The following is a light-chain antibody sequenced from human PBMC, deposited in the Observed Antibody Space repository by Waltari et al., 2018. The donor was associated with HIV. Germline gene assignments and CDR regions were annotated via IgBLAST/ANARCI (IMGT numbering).Light chain of an antibody. CDR1: QSLSSD. CDR3: QQYNNWPPKGLT. V-gene: IGKV3-15*01. Sequence: EIVMTQSPASLSVSPGERATLSCRASQSLSSDLAWYQHKPGQAPRLLIYDTSTRATDISARFSGSGSGTEFTLTISSLQSEDSAVYYCQQYNNWPPKGLTFGGGTKVEIK. J-gene: IGKJ4*01. CDR2: DTS.